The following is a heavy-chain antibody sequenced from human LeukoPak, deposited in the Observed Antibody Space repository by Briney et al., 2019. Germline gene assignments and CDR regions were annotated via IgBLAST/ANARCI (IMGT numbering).Heavy chain of an antibody. CDR3: AKRRWFGESHYDY. D-gene: IGHD3-10*01. CDR2: ISGSGGST. Sequence: PGGSLRLSCAASGFTFSSYAMSWVRQAPAKGLEWVSAISGSGGSTYYADSVKGRFTISRDNSKNTLYLQMNSLRAEDTAVYYCAKRRWFGESHYDYWGQGTLVTVSS. J-gene: IGHJ4*02. CDR1: GFTFSSYA. V-gene: IGHV3-23*01.